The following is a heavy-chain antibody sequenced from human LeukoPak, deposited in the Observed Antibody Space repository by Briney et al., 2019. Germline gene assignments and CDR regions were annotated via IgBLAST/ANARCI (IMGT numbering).Heavy chain of an antibody. J-gene: IGHJ6*03. CDR1: GGSISSGGYY. CDR3: ARGGRNYYYYMDV. Sequence: SETLSLTCTVSGGSISSGGYYWSWIRQHPGKGLEWIGYIYYSGSTYYNPSLKSRVTISVDTSKNQFSLKLSSVTAADTAVYYCARGGRNYYYYMDVWGKGTTVTVSS. D-gene: IGHD3-16*01. V-gene: IGHV4-31*03. CDR2: IYYSGST.